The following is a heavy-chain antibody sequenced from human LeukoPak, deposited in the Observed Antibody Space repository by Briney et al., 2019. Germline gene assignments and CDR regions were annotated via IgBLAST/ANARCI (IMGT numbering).Heavy chain of an antibody. J-gene: IGHJ5*02. CDR3: ARKGGRTWNDPDSNWFDP. CDR1: GFTFSSYS. V-gene: IGHV3-48*01. CDR2: ISSSSSTI. D-gene: IGHD1-1*01. Sequence: GGSLRLSCAASGFTFSSYSMNWVRQAPGEGLEWVSYISSSSSTIYYADSVKGRFTISRDNAKNSLYLQMNSLRAEDTAVYYCARKGGRTWNDPDSNWFDPWGQGTLVTVSS.